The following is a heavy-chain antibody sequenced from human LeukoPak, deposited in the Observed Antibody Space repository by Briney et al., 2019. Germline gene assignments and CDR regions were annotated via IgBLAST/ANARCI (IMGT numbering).Heavy chain of an antibody. CDR3: ARHLRAVAGPSYMDV. J-gene: IGHJ6*03. D-gene: IGHD6-19*01. CDR1: GFNLDDYV. Sequence: PGGSLRLSCAASGFNLDDYVMSWVRQAPGKGLEWVSGINWNGGSRGYADSVKGRFTISRDNAKNSLYLQMNSLRAEDTALYYCARHLRAVAGPSYMDVWGKGTTVTISS. CDR2: INWNGGSR. V-gene: IGHV3-20*04.